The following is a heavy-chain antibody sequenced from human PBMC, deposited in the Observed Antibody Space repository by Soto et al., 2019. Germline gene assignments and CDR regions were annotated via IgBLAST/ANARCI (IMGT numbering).Heavy chain of an antibody. D-gene: IGHD1-7*01. CDR3: ARLPLPRGLELLSAFDI. Sequence: GGSLRLSCAASGFTFNNYAMNWVRQAPGKGLEWVSYISSSSSTIYYADSVKGRVTSSRDKAKNSLYLQMTSLRAEDPAVYYCARLPLPRGLELLSAFDIWGQGTMVTVSS. V-gene: IGHV3-48*01. J-gene: IGHJ3*02. CDR2: ISSSSSTI. CDR1: GFTFNNYA.